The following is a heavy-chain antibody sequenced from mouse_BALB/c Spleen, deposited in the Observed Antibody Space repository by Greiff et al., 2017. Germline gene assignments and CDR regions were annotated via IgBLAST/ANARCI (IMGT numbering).Heavy chain of an antibody. CDR2: INPSNGRT. J-gene: IGHJ3*01. D-gene: IGHD1-1*01. CDR1: GYTFTSYW. Sequence: QVQLQQPGAELVKPGASVKLSCKASGYTFTSYWMHWVKQRPGQGLEWIGEINPSNGRTNYNEKFKSKATLTVDKSSSTAYMQLSSLTSEDSAVYYCAREEGYGSSGAWFAYWGQGTLVTVSA. V-gene: IGHV1S81*02. CDR3: AREEGYGSSGAWFAY.